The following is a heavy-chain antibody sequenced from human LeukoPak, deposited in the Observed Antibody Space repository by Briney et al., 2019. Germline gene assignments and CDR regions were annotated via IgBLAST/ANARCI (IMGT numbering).Heavy chain of an antibody. Sequence: PGGSLRLSCSASGFSLSDYGMSWVRQAPGKGLEWISYITTSGTTKYYADSVEGRFTISRDNAKNTLYLQMNNLRAEDTAVYYCASYYFGSRSFYNDYWGQGTLVTVSS. J-gene: IGHJ4*02. D-gene: IGHD3-10*01. CDR2: ITTSGTTK. V-gene: IGHV3-11*01. CDR1: GFSLSDYG. CDR3: ASYYFGSRSFYNDY.